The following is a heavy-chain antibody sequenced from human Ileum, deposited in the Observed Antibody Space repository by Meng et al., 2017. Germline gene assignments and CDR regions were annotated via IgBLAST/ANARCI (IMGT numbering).Heavy chain of an antibody. D-gene: IGHD2-21*01. J-gene: IGHJ4*02. CDR3: ARGCNNINCYFRN. CDR1: GFSFSNYA. CDR2: IGSTT. V-gene: IGHV3-23*04. Sequence: EVQLVESGGDLVQPGGSLRLSCAASGFSFSNYAMDWVRQAPGKGLEWISTIGSTTYYADSVKGRFTVSRDTSKNTLYLQMNSLRAEDAAVYYCARGCNNINCYFRNWGQGTLVTVSS.